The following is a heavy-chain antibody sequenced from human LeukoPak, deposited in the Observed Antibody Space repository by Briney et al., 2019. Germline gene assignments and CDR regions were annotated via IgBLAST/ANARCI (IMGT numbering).Heavy chain of an antibody. CDR1: GGSISSYY. V-gene: IGHV4-59*08. D-gene: IGHD1-26*01. Sequence: SETLSLTCTVSGGSISSYYWSRIRQPPGKGLEWIGYIYYSGSTNYNPSLKSRVTISVDTSKNQFSLKLSSVTAADTAVYYCARSEWELPVDYWGQGTLVTVSS. CDR2: IYYSGST. CDR3: ARSEWELPVDY. J-gene: IGHJ4*02.